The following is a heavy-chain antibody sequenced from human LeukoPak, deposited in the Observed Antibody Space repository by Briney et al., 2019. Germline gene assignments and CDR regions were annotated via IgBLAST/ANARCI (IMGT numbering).Heavy chain of an antibody. D-gene: IGHD6-13*01. V-gene: IGHV4-30-2*01. Sequence: SQTLSLTCAVSGGSISSGGYSWSWIRQPPGKGLEWIGYIYHSGSTYYNPSLKSRVTISVDRSKNQFSLKLSSVTAADTAVYYCARAPGRWGSSAESPYYYYGMDVWGKGTTVTVSS. CDR2: IYHSGST. CDR1: GGSISSGGYS. J-gene: IGHJ6*04. CDR3: ARAPGRWGSSAESPYYYYGMDV.